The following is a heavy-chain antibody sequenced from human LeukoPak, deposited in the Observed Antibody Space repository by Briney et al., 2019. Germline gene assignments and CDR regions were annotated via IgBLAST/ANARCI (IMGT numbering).Heavy chain of an antibody. CDR3: AREYYYDSSGYYGGFDY. V-gene: IGHV4-30-2*01. CDR1: GGSISSDWS. D-gene: IGHD3-22*01. CDR2: IYHSGST. Sequence: SETLSLTCAVSGGSISSDWSWSWIRQPPGKGLEWIGYIYHSGSTSYNPSLKSRVTISVDRSKNQFSLKLSSVTAADTAVYYCAREYYYDSSGYYGGFDYWGQGTLVTVSS. J-gene: IGHJ4*02.